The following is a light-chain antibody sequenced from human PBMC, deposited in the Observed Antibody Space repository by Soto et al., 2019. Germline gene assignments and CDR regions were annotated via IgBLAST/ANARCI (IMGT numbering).Light chain of an antibody. J-gene: IGKJ1*01. CDR2: GAS. CDR1: QSLSNNY. Sequence: EIVLTQSPGTLSLSPGERATLSCRASQSLSNNYLAWYQQKPGQPPRLLIYGASSRATGIPDRFSGSGSGTDFTLAISRLEPEDFAVYYCQEYGSSRTFGLGTKVDIK. CDR3: QEYGSSRT. V-gene: IGKV3-20*01.